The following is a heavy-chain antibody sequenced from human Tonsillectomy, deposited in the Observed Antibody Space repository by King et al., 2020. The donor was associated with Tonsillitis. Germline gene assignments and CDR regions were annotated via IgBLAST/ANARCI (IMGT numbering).Heavy chain of an antibody. D-gene: IGHD2-2*01. J-gene: IGHJ6*02. CDR1: GYTFTSFG. V-gene: IGHV1-18*04. Sequence: VQLVESGAEVKKPGASVKVSCKASGYTFTSFGLSWVRQAPGQGLEWMGWISVDNDNINYAQKFQGRVTMTTDTSTSTAYMDLKSLRSDDTAVYYCARGGNNSWYYYHGMDVWGQGTTVTVSS. CDR2: ISVDNDNI. CDR3: ARGGNNSWYYYHGMDV.